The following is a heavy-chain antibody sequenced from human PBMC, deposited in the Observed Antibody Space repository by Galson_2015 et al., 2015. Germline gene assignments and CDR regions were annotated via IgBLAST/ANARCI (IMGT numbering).Heavy chain of an antibody. D-gene: IGHD3-9*01. J-gene: IGHJ6*02. Sequence: SLRLSCAASGFTFSSYGMHWVRQAPGKGLEWVAVIWYDGSNKYYADSVKGRLTIPRDNSKNTLYLQMNSLRAEDTAVYYCAKYLYGVVYYDILTGYPKYYYYGMDVWGQGTTVTVSS. CDR2: IWYDGSNK. CDR1: GFTFSSYG. CDR3: AKYLYGVVYYDILTGYPKYYYYGMDV. V-gene: IGHV3-33*06.